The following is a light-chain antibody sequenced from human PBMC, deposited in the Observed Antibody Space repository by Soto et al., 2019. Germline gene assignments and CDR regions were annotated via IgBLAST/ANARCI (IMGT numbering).Light chain of an antibody. CDR3: QSYDRSLSGSV. V-gene: IGLV1-40*01. CDR1: SSNIGAGYD. J-gene: IGLJ3*02. CDR2: GNS. Sequence: SVLTQPPSVSGAPGQRVTISCTGSSSNIGAGYDVHWYQQLPGTAPKLLIYGNSNRPSGVPDRFSGSKSGTSASLAITGLQAEDEADYYCQSYDRSLSGSVFGGGTKVTVL.